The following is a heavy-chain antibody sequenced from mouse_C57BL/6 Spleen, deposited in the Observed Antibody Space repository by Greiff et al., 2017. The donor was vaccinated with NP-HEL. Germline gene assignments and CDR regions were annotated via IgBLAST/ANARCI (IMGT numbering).Heavy chain of an antibody. J-gene: IGHJ2*01. Sequence: VQLQQPGAELVKPGASVKMSCKASGYTFTSYWITWVKQRPGQGLEWIRDIYPGSGSTNYNEKFKSKATLTVDTSSSTAYMQLSSLTSEDSAVYYCARSQLRLRYFDYWGQGTTLTVSS. D-gene: IGHD3-2*02. CDR3: ARSQLRLRYFDY. CDR2: IYPGSGST. CDR1: GYTFTSYW. V-gene: IGHV1-55*01.